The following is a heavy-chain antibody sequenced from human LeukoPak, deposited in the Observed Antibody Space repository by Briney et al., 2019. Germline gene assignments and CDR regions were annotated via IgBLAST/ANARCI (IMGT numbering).Heavy chain of an antibody. CDR2: INHDGSST. CDR3: ARDLGYGDSF. Sequence: GGSLRLSCAVSGFNFNSYWMHWVRQVPGKGLMWVSRINHDGSSTSYADSVKGRFTISSDNAKNTLYLQMNSLRAEDTAVYHCARDLGYGDSFWGQGTLVTVAS. V-gene: IGHV3-74*01. J-gene: IGHJ4*02. D-gene: IGHD3-10*01. CDR1: GFNFNSYW.